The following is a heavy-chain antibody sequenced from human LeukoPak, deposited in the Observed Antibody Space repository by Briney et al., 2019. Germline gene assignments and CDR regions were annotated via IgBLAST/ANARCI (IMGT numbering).Heavy chain of an antibody. J-gene: IGHJ4*02. D-gene: IGHD6-13*01. CDR2: IDFSGSTI. Sequence: GGSLRLSCVASGFTFSNFEMNWVRQAPGKGLEWVSYIDFSGSTIYYADSVKGRFTISRDNARNSLSLQMISLRAEDTAVYYCARDLGVYSSSWYRFGYFDYWGQGTLVTVSS. CDR1: GFTFSNFE. V-gene: IGHV3-48*03. CDR3: ARDLGVYSSSWYRFGYFDY.